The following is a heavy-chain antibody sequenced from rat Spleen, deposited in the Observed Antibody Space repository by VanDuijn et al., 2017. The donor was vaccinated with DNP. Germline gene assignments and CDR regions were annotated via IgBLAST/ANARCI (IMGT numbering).Heavy chain of an antibody. CDR1: AYSITTNY. D-gene: IGHD4-3*01. CDR3: ARYLHNSGYGTFAY. Sequence: EVQLQESGPGLVKPSQSLSLTCSVTAYSITTNYWGWIRKFPGNKMEWIGYINYSDTTNYNPSLKSRVSINRDTSKNQFFLQLNAVTTEDTATYYCARYLHNSGYGTFAYWGQGTLVTGSS. CDR2: INYSDTT. V-gene: IGHV3-1*01. J-gene: IGHJ3*01.